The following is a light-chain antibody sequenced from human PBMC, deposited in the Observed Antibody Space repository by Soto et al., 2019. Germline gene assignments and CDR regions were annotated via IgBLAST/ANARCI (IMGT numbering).Light chain of an antibody. CDR2: RAS. CDR3: QHYNSYSET. J-gene: IGKJ1*01. Sequence: DIQMTQSPSTLSASVGASVTLTCRASQSINNWLAWYQQKPGKGPTLLIYRASRLERGVPSRFSGSGSGTEFALTISSLQPADFATYYCQHYNSYSETFGQGTKVDNK. V-gene: IGKV1-5*03. CDR1: QSINNW.